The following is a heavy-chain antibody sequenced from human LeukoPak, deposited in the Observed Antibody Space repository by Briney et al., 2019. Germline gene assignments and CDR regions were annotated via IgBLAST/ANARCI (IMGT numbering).Heavy chain of an antibody. D-gene: IGHD2-2*01. J-gene: IGHJ6*03. CDR2: ISSSSGTI. V-gene: IGHV3-48*04. CDR1: GFTFSSYS. Sequence: GGSLRFSCAASGFTFSSYSMNWVRQAPGKGLEWVSYISSSSGTIYYADSVKGRFTISRDNAKNSLYLQMNSLRAEDTAVYYCARDSSSYYYYYMDVWGKGTTVTVSS. CDR3: ARDSSSYYYYYMDV.